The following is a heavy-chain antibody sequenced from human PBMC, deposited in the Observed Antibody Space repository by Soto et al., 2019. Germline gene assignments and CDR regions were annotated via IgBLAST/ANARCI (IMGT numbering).Heavy chain of an antibody. CDR3: ARDSQWGIREVREYDPVYFYSALDV. Sequence: QVQLVESGGGVVQPGRSLRLSCAASGFSFNNYAIHWVRQAPGKGLEWVAVISNDGSNKYYADSVKGRFTISRDNSMNTVYLQMNSLRGEDTIVYYCARDSQWGIREVREYDPVYFYSALDVWCQGTTVTVSS. CDR2: ISNDGSNK. D-gene: IGHD3-10*01. J-gene: IGHJ6*02. V-gene: IGHV3-30-3*01. CDR1: GFSFNNYA.